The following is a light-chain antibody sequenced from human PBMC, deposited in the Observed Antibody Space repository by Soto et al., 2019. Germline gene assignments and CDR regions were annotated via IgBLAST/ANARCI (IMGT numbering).Light chain of an antibody. J-gene: IGKJ2*01. CDR3: QQYNNWPHT. CDR1: QSVSSK. Sequence: EIVMTQSPATLSVSPRERATLSCRASQSVSSKLAWFQQKPGQAPRLLIYFASTRATDIPARFSGSGSGTEFTLTISSLQSEDFAVYYCQQYNNWPHTFGQGTKLEIK. V-gene: IGKV3-15*01. CDR2: FAS.